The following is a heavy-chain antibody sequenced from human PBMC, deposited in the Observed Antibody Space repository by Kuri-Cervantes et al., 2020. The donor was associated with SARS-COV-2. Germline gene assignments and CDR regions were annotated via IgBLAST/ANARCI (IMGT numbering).Heavy chain of an antibody. CDR2: IIPIFGTA. Sequence: SVKVSCKASGGTFSSYTISWVRQAPGQGLEWMGGIIPIFGTANYAQKFQGRVTITADKSTSTAYMELSSLRSEDTAMYYRTSHHYDSNVSPVFDVWGQGTMVTVSS. D-gene: IGHD3-22*01. CDR3: TSHHYDSNVSPVFDV. V-gene: IGHV1-69*06. CDR1: GGTFSSYT. J-gene: IGHJ3*01.